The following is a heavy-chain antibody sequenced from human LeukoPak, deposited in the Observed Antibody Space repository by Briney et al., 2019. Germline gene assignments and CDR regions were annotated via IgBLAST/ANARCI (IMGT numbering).Heavy chain of an antibody. CDR3: ARYCSSTSCRRSFRSFDY. CDR1: GGSFSGYY. V-gene: IGHV4-34*01. Sequence: SETLSLTCAVYGGSFSGYYWSWIRQPPGKGLEWIGEINHSGSTNYNPSLKSRVTISVDTSKNQFSLKLSSVTAADTAVYYCARYCSSTSCRRSFRSFDYWGQGTLVTVSS. CDR2: INHSGST. J-gene: IGHJ4*02. D-gene: IGHD2-2*01.